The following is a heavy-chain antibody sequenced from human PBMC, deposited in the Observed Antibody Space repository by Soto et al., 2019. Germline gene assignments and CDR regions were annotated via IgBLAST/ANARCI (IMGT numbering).Heavy chain of an antibody. V-gene: IGHV1-18*04. J-gene: IGHJ5*02. CDR2: ISAYNGNT. Sequence: ASVKVSCKASGYTFTSYGISWVRQAPGQGLEWMGWISAYNGNTNYAQKLQGRVTMTTDTSTSTAYMELRSLRSDDTAVYYCARGHYYDILTGPAGWFDPWGQGTLVTVSS. D-gene: IGHD3-9*01. CDR3: ARGHYYDILTGPAGWFDP. CDR1: GYTFTSYG.